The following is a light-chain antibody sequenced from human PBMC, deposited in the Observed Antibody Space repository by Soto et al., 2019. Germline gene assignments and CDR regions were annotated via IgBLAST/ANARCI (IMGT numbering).Light chain of an antibody. Sequence: DIQMTQSPSSLSASVGDRVTITCRASQAISNYLAWYQQKPGKVPKLLIYATSTLQSGVPSRVSGSGSGTDFTLTISSLQPEDVATYYCQKYNTARWTFGQGTKVEIK. V-gene: IGKV1-27*01. CDR3: QKYNTARWT. CDR1: QAISNY. CDR2: ATS. J-gene: IGKJ1*01.